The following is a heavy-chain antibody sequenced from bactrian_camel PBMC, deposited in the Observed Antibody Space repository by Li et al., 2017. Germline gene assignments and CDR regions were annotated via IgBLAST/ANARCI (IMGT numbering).Heavy chain of an antibody. CDR1: GYSYQTYC. CDR3: AAVVSCRVARILKADEYTY. J-gene: IGHJ4*01. CDR2: IDSSENAGST. Sequence: HVQLVESGGGSVQTGGSLKLSCADSGYSYQTYCMAWYRQVPGQQRVGVAAIDSSENAGSTSYVDSVEGRVTISKDNAKNTLYLDMNSLKPEDTAMYLCAAVVSCRVARILKADEYTYWGQGTQVTVS. V-gene: IGHV3S26*01. D-gene: IGHD6*01.